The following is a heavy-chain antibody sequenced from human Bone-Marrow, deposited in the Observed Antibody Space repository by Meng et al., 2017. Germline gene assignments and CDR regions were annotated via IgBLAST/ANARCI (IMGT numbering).Heavy chain of an antibody. J-gene: IGHJ5*02. CDR1: GGSISSGGNY. CDR2: IYYSGNT. Sequence: QGQLQESGPVLVKPSQTLSLTCTVSGGSISSGGNYWSWIRQHSGKGLEWIGYIYYSGNTYYNPSLKSLVNISVDTSKNQFSLKVSSVTAADTAVYYCARGSTNWFDPWGQGILVTVSS. V-gene: IGHV4-31*01. CDR3: ARGSTNWFDP.